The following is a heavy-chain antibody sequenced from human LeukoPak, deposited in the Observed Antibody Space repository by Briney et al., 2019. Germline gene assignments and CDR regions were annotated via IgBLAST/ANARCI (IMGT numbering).Heavy chain of an antibody. Sequence: PSGTLSLTCAVSGVSVTSTNWWTWVRHPPQKRLEGGGEFHLDGRTNYNPSLTGRLTLSVDLYENHISLKLTSVTAADPAVYYCAREGGFYRPLDYLGQGSLVTVSS. J-gene: IGHJ4*02. D-gene: IGHD3-3*01. CDR2: FHLDGRT. CDR3: AREGGFYRPLDY. V-gene: IGHV4-4*02. CDR1: GVSVTSTNW.